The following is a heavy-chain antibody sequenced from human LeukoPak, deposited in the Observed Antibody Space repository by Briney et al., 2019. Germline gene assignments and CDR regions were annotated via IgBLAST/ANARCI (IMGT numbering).Heavy chain of an antibody. J-gene: IGHJ4*02. CDR1: GFTFSSHG. V-gene: IGHV3-33*08. CDR3: ARDRGSRWFGPIDY. D-gene: IGHD6-13*01. CDR2: IWNDGSNT. Sequence: GGSLRLSCAASGFTFSSHGMHWVRQAPGKGLEWVAVIWNDGSNTYHADSVKGRFTISRDNSKNTLYLQMNSLRAEDTAAYYCARDRGSRWFGPIDYWGQGTLVTVSS.